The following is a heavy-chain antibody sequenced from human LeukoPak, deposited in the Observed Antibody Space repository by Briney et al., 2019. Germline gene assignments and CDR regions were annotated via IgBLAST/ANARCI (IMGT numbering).Heavy chain of an antibody. CDR1: GFTFSSYA. J-gene: IGHJ4*02. CDR3: ARDRVWFGSSWQLDY. CDR2: ISYDGSNK. Sequence: GGSLRLSCAASGFTFSSYAMHWVRQAPGKWLEWVAVISYDGSNKYYADSVKGRFTISRDNSKNTLYLQMNSLRAEDTAVYYCARDRVWFGSSWQLDYWGQGTLVTVSS. V-gene: IGHV3-30-3*01. D-gene: IGHD6-13*01.